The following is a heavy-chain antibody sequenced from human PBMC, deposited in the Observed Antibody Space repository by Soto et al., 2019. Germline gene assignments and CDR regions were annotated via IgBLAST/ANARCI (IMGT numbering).Heavy chain of an antibody. D-gene: IGHD6-13*01. CDR3: ASTSIAAAGTQVYYYGMDV. V-gene: IGHV5-51*01. CDR2: IYPGDSDT. J-gene: IGHJ6*02. Sequence: PGESLKTSCKGSGYSFTSYWSVWVRQMPGKGLEWMGIIYPGDSDTRYSPSFQGQVTISADKSISTAYLQWSSLKASDTAMYYCASTSIAAAGTQVYYYGMDVWGQGTTLTVSS. CDR1: GYSFTSYW.